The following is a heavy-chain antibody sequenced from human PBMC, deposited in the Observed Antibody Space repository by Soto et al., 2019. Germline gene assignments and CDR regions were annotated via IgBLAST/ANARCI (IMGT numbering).Heavy chain of an antibody. V-gene: IGHV3-30-3*01. D-gene: IGHD3-10*01. Sequence: GGSLRLSCAASGFTFSTCAMHWVRQAPGKGLEWVAVISYDGNTKYYADSVRGRFTISRDNAKNTLYLETNSLRAEDTAVIYCARAPTRRFGGFDSWGPGTMVTV. J-gene: IGHJ4*02. CDR1: GFTFSTCA. CDR3: ARAPTRRFGGFDS. CDR2: ISYDGNTK.